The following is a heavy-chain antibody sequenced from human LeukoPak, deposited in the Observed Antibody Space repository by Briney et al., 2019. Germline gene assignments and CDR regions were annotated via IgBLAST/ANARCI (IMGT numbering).Heavy chain of an antibody. CDR2: ISTYNANI. CDR3: AKDSRTYFKWLDP. D-gene: IGHD6-13*01. V-gene: IGHV1-18*01. CDR1: GYTFTTFA. J-gene: IGHJ5*02. Sequence: GASVKVSRKASGYTFTTFAISWVRQAPGQGLEWMGWISTYNANIHYAQKFQGRVTMTTDTSTSTAYMELRSLRSDDTALYYCAKDSRTYFKWLDPWGQGTLVTVSS.